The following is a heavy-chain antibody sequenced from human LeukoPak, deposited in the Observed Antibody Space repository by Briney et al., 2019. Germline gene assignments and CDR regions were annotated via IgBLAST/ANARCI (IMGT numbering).Heavy chain of an antibody. D-gene: IGHD2-2*01. V-gene: IGHV3-21*01. CDR3: ARSTPGGWDFDY. J-gene: IGHJ4*02. Sequence: GSLRLSCAASGFTFSSYSMNWVRQAPGKGLEWVSSISSSSYIYYADSVKGRFTISRDNAKNSLYLQMNSLRAEDTAVYYCARSTPGGWDFDYWGQGTLVTVSS. CDR2: ISSSSYI. CDR1: GFTFSSYS.